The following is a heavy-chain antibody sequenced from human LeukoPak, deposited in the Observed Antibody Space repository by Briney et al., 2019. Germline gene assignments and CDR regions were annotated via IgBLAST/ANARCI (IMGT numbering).Heavy chain of an antibody. D-gene: IGHD5-24*01. CDR3: ARDNSVRDEAWWFNP. V-gene: IGHV1-46*01. CDR2: ISPSSGST. Sequence: ASVKVSCKAFGYTFTSNYMHWVRQAPGQGPEWMGVISPSSGSTTYAQKFQGRVTLTRDMSTSTDYLELSSLRSEDTAVYYCARDNSVRDEAWWFNPWGQATLVTVSS. CDR1: GYTFTSNY. J-gene: IGHJ5*02.